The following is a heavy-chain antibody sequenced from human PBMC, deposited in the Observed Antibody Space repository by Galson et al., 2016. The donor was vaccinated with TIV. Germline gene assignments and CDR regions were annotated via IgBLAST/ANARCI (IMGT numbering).Heavy chain of an antibody. J-gene: IGHJ3*02. V-gene: IGHV1-2*02. D-gene: IGHD4-17*01. CDR3: ARDPSPVTTSPFDI. Sequence: SVKVSCKASGYTFTGYCMHWARQAPGQGLEWMGWINPDSGDTNYSQKFQGRVTMARDTSINTAYMELSNLKSDDTAVYYCARDPSPVTTSPFDIWGQGTMVTDSS. CDR1: GYTFTGYC. CDR2: INPDSGDT.